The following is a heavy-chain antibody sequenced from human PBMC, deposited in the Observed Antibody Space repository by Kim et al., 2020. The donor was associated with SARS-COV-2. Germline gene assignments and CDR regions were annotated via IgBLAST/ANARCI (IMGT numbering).Heavy chain of an antibody. CDR3: VKDPPLGSSWYGYYYGMDV. D-gene: IGHD6-13*01. Sequence: GGSLRLSCSASGFTFSSYAMHWVRQAPGKGLEYVSAISSNGGSTYYADSVKGRFTISRDNSKNTLYLQMSSLRAEDTAVYYCVKDPPLGSSWYGYYYGMDVWGQGTTVTVSS. J-gene: IGHJ6*02. CDR2: ISSNGGST. CDR1: GFTFSSYA. V-gene: IGHV3-64D*09.